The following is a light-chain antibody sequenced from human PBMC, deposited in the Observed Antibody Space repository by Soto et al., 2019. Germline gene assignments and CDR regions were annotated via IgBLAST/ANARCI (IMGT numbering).Light chain of an antibody. J-gene: IGLJ1*01. V-gene: IGLV2-14*01. Sequence: QSAPTQPASVSGSPGQSITISCTGTSSDVGGYNYVSWYQQHPGKAPKLMIYEVSNRPSGVSNRFSGSKSGNTASLTISGLQAEDEADYYCSSYTSNSPYVFGTGTKLTVL. CDR2: EVS. CDR3: SSYTSNSPYV. CDR1: SSDVGGYNY.